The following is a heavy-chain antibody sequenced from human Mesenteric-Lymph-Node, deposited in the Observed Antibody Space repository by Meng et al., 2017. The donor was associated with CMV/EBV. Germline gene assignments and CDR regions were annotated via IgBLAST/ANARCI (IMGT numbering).Heavy chain of an antibody. CDR2: IYYSGST. V-gene: IGHV4-59*01. Sequence: ESLKISCTVSGGSISRYYWSWIRQPLGKGLEWIGSIYYSGSTNYNPSLKSRVTISVDTSKNQFSLKMSSVTVADTAVYYCAREPAIPQGMDVWGQGTTVTVSS. CDR3: AREPAIPQGMDV. D-gene: IGHD2-21*01. J-gene: IGHJ6*02. CDR1: GGSISRYY.